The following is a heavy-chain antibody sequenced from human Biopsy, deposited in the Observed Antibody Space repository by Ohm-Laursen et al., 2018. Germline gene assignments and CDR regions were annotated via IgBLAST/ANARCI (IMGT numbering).Heavy chain of an antibody. CDR2: IYYSGSS. V-gene: IGHV4-59*01. J-gene: IGHJ2*01. CDR3: ARDRGYYSDRTVPGYFDL. CDR1: GGSISEFY. D-gene: IGHD3-22*01. Sequence: SETLSLTCTVSGGSISEFYWSWIRQPPGGGLEWIGHIYYSGSSTYNPSLRDRVTISLDTSKDQFSLTLSSVTAADTAVYYCARDRGYYSDRTVPGYFDLWGRGTLVTVSS.